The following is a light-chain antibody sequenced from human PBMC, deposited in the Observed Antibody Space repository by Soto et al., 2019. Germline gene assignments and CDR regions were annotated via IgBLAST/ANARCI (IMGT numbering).Light chain of an antibody. CDR1: QIVSSN. CDR2: GAS. V-gene: IGKV3-15*01. Sequence: EIVMTQSPATLSVSPGERATLSCRASQIVSSNLAWYQQKPGQAPRLLIHGASTRATGIPARFSCSGSGTEFNLKISSLQSEDFAVYYCQQYNKWPQAITFGQGTRLEIK. CDR3: QQYNKWPQAIT. J-gene: IGKJ5*01.